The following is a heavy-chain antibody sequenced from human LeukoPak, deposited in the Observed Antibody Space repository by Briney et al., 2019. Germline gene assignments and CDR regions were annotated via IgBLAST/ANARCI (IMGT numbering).Heavy chain of an antibody. Sequence: SQTLSLTCTVSGGSISSGGYYWSWIRQHPGKGLEWIGCIYYSGSTYYNPSLKGRVTISVDTSKNQFSLKLSSVTAADTAVYYCARMGNRRWFDLWGQGTLVTVSS. J-gene: IGHJ5*02. D-gene: IGHD7-27*01. CDR2: IYYSGST. CDR3: ARMGNRRWFDL. CDR1: GGSISSGGYY. V-gene: IGHV4-31*03.